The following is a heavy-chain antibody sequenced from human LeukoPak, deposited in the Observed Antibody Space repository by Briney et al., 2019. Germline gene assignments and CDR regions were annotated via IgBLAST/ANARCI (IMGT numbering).Heavy chain of an antibody. Sequence: ASVKVSRKASGYTFTSYDINWVRQATGQGLEWMGWMNPNSGNTGYAQKFQGRVTMTRNTSISTAYMELSSLRSEDTAVYYCATDLQVAGGLRVRGVGGQGNYWGQGTLVTVSS. CDR2: MNPNSGNT. J-gene: IGHJ4*02. CDR3: ATDLQVAGGLRVRGVGGQGNY. CDR1: GYTFTSYD. D-gene: IGHD4-17*01. V-gene: IGHV1-8*01.